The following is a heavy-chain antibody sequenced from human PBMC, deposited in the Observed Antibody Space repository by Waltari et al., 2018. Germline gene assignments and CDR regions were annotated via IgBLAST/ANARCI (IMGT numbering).Heavy chain of an antibody. CDR1: GYTFTGYY. D-gene: IGHD3-22*01. CDR2: IKPNSGGT. J-gene: IGHJ4*02. V-gene: IGHV1-2*06. CDR3: ARLEAGNYYDSSGYPYFDY. Sequence: QVQLVQSGAEVKKPGASVKVSCKASGYTFTGYYMHWVRQAPGQGLEWMGRIKPNSGGTNYAQKFQGRVTMTRDTSISTAYMELSRLRSDDTAVYYCARLEAGNYYDSSGYPYFDYWGQGTLVTVSS.